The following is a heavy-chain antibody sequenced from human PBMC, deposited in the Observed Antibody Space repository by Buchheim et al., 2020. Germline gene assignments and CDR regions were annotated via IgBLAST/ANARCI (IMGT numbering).Heavy chain of an antibody. V-gene: IGHV3-30*04. J-gene: IGHJ5*02. CDR1: GFTFSSHP. D-gene: IGHD2-15*01. CDR3: ARDRVGGSCYSSSCGAFDP. Sequence: QVQLVESGGGVVQPGRSLRLSCAASGFTFSSHPIHWVRQAPGKGLEWVAVISYDGSDKFYADSVKGRFTISRDNSRNTLSLQMNSLRPEDTAVYYCARDRVGGSCYSSSCGAFDPWGQGTL. CDR2: ISYDGSDK.